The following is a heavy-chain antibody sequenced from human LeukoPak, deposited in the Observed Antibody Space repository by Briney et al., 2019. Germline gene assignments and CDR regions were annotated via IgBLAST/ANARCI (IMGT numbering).Heavy chain of an antibody. J-gene: IGHJ4*02. CDR1: GFTFSDYY. V-gene: IGHV3-11*01. Sequence: GGSLRLSCAASGFTFSDYYMSWIRQAPGKGLEWVSYISSSGSTIYYADSVKGRFTISRDNAKNSLYLQMNSLRAEDTAVYYCAPWLARDYFDYWGQGTLVTVSS. CDR2: ISSSGSTI. D-gene: IGHD6-19*01. CDR3: APWLARDYFDY.